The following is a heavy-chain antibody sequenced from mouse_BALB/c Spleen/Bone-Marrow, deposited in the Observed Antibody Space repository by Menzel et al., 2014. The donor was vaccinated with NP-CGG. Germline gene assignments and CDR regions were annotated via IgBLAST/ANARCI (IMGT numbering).Heavy chain of an antibody. Sequence: EVMLVESGGGLVQPGGSLRLSCAASGFTFSSYGMSWVRQTPDKRLELVATINSNGGSTYYPDSVKGRFTISRDNAKSTLYLQMSSLKSEDTAMYYCARDYDYDYWGQGTTLTVSS. D-gene: IGHD2-4*01. V-gene: IGHV5-6-3*01. CDR2: INSNGGST. CDR1: GFTFSSYG. CDR3: ARDYDYDY. J-gene: IGHJ2*01.